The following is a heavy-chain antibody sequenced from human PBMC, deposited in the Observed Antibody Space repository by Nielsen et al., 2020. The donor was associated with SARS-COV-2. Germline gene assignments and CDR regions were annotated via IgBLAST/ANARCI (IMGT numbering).Heavy chain of an antibody. J-gene: IGHJ6*03. Sequence: GGSLRLSCAASGFTFSGSAMHWVRQASGKGLEWVGRIRSKVNSYATAYAASVKGRFTISRDDSENTAYLQMNSLKIEDTAVYYCARVRTAMVTGYYYYYMDVWGKGTTVTVSS. CDR1: GFTFSGSA. V-gene: IGHV3-73*01. CDR3: ARVRTAMVTGYYYYYMDV. CDR2: IRSKVNSYAT. D-gene: IGHD5-18*01.